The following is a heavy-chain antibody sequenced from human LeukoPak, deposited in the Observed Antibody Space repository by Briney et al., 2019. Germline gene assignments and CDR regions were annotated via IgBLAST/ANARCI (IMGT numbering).Heavy chain of an antibody. D-gene: IGHD3-22*01. CDR2: INPNSGAT. CDR1: GSTFTGYY. V-gene: IGHV1-2*02. Sequence: GASVKVSCTASGSTFTGYYLHWVRQAPGQGLEWMGWINPNSGATNYAQKFQGRVTMTRDTSISTASLELSRLRSDDTAVYYCARDSYDSSGSKLDYWGQGTLVTVSS. J-gene: IGHJ4*02. CDR3: ARDSYDSSGSKLDY.